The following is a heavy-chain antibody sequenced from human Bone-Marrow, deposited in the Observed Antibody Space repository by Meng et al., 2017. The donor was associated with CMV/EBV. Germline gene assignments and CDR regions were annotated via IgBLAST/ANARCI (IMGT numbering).Heavy chain of an antibody. Sequence: SETLSLTCTVSGGSISSYYWSWIRQPPGKGLEWIGYIYYSGSTNYNPSLKSRVTMSVDTSKNQFSLKVTYVTAADTAVYYCARDIDPYSSSWAFDYWGQGTLVAVSS. CDR3: ARDIDPYSSSWAFDY. D-gene: IGHD6-13*01. V-gene: IGHV4-59*01. CDR1: GGSISSYY. J-gene: IGHJ4*02. CDR2: IYYSGST.